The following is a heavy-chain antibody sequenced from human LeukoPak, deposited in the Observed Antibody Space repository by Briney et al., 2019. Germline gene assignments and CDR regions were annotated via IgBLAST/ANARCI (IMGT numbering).Heavy chain of an antibody. J-gene: IGHJ4*02. CDR3: ARESSSSYPY. CDR1: GFTFSSYW. Sequence: GGSLRLSCAASGFTFSSYWMHWVRQAPGKGLMWVSRINSDGNITNYADSMKGRFTISRDNAKNTLPLQMNSLRAEDTAVYYCARESSSSYPYWGQGTLVTVSS. D-gene: IGHD6-13*01. CDR2: INSDGNIT. V-gene: IGHV3-74*01.